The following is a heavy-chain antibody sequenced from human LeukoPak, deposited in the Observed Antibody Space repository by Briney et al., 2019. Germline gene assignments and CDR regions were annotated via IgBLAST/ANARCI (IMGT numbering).Heavy chain of an antibody. D-gene: IGHD6-19*01. V-gene: IGHV3-21*04. CDR1: GFTFSSYS. CDR3: ARAPISGWTYFDY. CDR2: ISSSSSYI. J-gene: IGHJ4*02. Sequence: GGSLRLSCAASGFTFSSYSMNWVRQAPGKGLEWVSSISSSSSYIYYADSVKGRFTISRDNAKNSLYLQMNSLRAEDTAVYYCARAPISGWTYFDYWGQGTLVTVSS.